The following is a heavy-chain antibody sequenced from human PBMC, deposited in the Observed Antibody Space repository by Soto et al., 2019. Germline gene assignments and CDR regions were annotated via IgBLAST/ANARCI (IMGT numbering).Heavy chain of an antibody. D-gene: IGHD6-13*01. Sequence: DSVKVSCKASGYTFTSYGISWVRQAPGQGLEWMGWISAYNGNTNYAQKLQGRVTMTTDTSTSTAYMELRSLRSDDTAGYYCAIDTIRCSRSWFACWGQGTLVTVSS. CDR3: AIDTIRCSRSWFAC. V-gene: IGHV1-18*04. J-gene: IGHJ1*01. CDR1: GYTFTSYG. CDR2: ISAYNGNT.